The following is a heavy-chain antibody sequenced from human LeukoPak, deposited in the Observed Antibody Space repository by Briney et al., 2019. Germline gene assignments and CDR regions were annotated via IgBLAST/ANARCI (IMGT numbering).Heavy chain of an antibody. CDR3: AKQAAPWPYYYMDV. V-gene: IGHV3-23*01. J-gene: IGHJ6*03. CDR2: ISGSGGST. CDR1: GFIFTEYG. D-gene: IGHD6-6*01. Sequence: GGSLRLSCAASGFIFTEYGMYWVRQAPGKGLEWVSAISGSGGSTYYADSVKGRYTISRDNSKNTLYLQMNSLRAKDTAVYYCAKQAAPWPYYYMDVWGKGTTVTVSS.